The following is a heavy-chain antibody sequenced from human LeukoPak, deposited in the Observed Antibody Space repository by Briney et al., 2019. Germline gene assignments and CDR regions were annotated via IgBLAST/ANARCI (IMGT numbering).Heavy chain of an antibody. D-gene: IGHD6-13*01. CDR2: ISSSSSYI. CDR3: ARDRIAAAGTLDY. V-gene: IGHV3-21*01. CDR1: GFTFSSYS. J-gene: IGHJ4*02. Sequence: GGSLRLSCAASGFTFSSYSMNWVRQAPGTGLELVSSISSSSSYIYYADSVKGRFTISRDNAKDSLYLQMNSLRAEDTAVYYCARDRIAAAGTLDYWGQGTLVTVSS.